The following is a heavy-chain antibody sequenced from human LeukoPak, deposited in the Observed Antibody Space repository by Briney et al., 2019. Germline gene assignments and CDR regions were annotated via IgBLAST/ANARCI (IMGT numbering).Heavy chain of an antibody. D-gene: IGHD6-6*01. J-gene: IGHJ4*02. CDR2: IRYDGSNK. CDR1: GFTFSSYG. V-gene: IGHV3-30*02. Sequence: GGSLRLSCAASGFTFSSYGMHWVRQAPGKGLEWVAFIRYDGSNKYYADSVKGRFTISRDNSKNTLYLQMNSLRAEDTAVYYCAKGSSIEASGGLDYWGQGTLVTVSS. CDR3: AKGSSIEASGGLDY.